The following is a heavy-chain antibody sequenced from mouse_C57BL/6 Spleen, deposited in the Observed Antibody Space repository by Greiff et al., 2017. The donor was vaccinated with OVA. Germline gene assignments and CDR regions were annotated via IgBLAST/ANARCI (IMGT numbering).Heavy chain of an antibody. CDR1: GYTFTSYT. Sequence: VKLVESGAELARPGASVKMSCKASGYTFTSYTMHWVKQRPGQGLEWIGYINPSSGYTKYNQKFKDKATLTADKSSSTAYMQLSSLTSEDSAVYYCARMGYDYPFSFDVWGTGTTVTVSS. CDR3: ARMGYDYPFSFDV. J-gene: IGHJ1*03. CDR2: INPSSGYT. V-gene: IGHV1-4*01. D-gene: IGHD2-4*01.